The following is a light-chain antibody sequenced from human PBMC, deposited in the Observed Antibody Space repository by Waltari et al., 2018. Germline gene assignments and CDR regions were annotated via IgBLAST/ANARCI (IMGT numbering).Light chain of an antibody. CDR3: QQYNGWPRT. CDR2: GAS. V-gene: IGKV3-15*01. CDR1: QGVSGK. J-gene: IGKJ1*01. Sequence: EIVMTQSPVTLSESPGQRVTLSCRASQGVSGKLVWYQQKPGQSPRVLIYGASTRATGVPARFSGSGSGTEFTLTISSLQAEDIAVYYCQQYNGWPRTFGQGTKVEI.